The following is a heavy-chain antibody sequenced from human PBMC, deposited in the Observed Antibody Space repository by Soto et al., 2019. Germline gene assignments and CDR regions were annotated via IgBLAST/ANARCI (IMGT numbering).Heavy chain of an antibody. CDR1: GGSISSGDNS. D-gene: IGHD5-12*01. J-gene: IGHJ4*02. CDR2: IYHNGNT. CDR3: ARRRIPSGYDDFFDV. Sequence: QLQLQESGSGLVKPSQTLSLTCAVYGGSISSGDNSWRWIRQPPGKGLEWIGYIYHNGNTYYNPSLHSRATVSVDSAKNQFSLRLTSVTAAATAVYFCARRRIPSGYDDFFDVWGQGILVTVSS. V-gene: IGHV4-30-2*01.